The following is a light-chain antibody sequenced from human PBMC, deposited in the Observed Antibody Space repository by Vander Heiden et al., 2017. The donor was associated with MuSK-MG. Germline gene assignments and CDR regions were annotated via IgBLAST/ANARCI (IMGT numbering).Light chain of an antibody. CDR3: QQYDSHPLMYT. V-gene: IGKV1-33*01. CDR2: DAS. Sequence: DIQMTQSPSSLSASVGDRVTITCQASQDISNSLNWYQQKPGKAPKLLIYDASDLEAGVPPRFSRSGAGTEFSLTISSMQPEDLATYYCQQYDSHPLMYTFGQGTKVEIK. J-gene: IGKJ2*01. CDR1: QDISNS.